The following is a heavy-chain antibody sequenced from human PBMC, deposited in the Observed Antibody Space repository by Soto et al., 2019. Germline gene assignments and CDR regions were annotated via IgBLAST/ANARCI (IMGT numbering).Heavy chain of an antibody. J-gene: IGHJ6*02. Sequence: ETLYLTCPVSGVSISIYYWSWIRQPPGKGLEWIGYIYYSGSNNYNPSLKSRVTISADTSKNQFSLKLSSVTAADTAVYYCARLGIIAAAGRSDYYYYGMDVWVQGTTVT. V-gene: IGHV4-59*01. D-gene: IGHD6-13*01. CDR3: ARLGIIAAAGRSDYYYYGMDV. CDR1: GVSISIYY. CDR2: IYYSGSN.